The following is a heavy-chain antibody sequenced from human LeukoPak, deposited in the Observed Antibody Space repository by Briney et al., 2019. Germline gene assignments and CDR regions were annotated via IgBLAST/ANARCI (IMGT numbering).Heavy chain of an antibody. Sequence: GGSLRLSCAASGFTFSIYWMSWVRQAPGKGLEWVANIKQDGSEKYYVDSVKGRFTISRDNAKNSLYLQMNSLRAEDTAVYYCARITDSYGMDVWVQGTTVTVSS. V-gene: IGHV3-7*05. J-gene: IGHJ6*02. CDR2: IKQDGSEK. CDR3: ARITDSYGMDV. D-gene: IGHD3-10*01. CDR1: GFTFSIYW.